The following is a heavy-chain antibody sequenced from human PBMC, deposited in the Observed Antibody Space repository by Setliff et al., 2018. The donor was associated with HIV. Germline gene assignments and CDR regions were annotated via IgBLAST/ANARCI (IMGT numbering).Heavy chain of an antibody. CDR1: GYSFSSYW. CDR3: TRLGHADWGGVDY. CDR2: LYPADSNI. Sequence: GESLKISCKGSGYSFSSYWIGWVRQMPGKGLEFMGLLYPADSNIRYSPSFQGQVTISVDKSTNTAFLQWTSLRASDTAMYYCTRLGHADWGGVDYWGQGTLVTVSS. V-gene: IGHV5-51*01. D-gene: IGHD3-16*01. J-gene: IGHJ4*02.